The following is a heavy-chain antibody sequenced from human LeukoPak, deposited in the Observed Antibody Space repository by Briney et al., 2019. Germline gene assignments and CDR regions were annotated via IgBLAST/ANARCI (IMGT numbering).Heavy chain of an antibody. D-gene: IGHD6-19*01. CDR3: ARGGGSGWPNWFDP. CDR1: GFTFSSYW. CDR2: INNDGSST. V-gene: IGHV3-74*01. Sequence: GGSLRLSCAASGFTFSSYWMHWVRQAPGKGLVWVSRINNDGSSTSYADSVKGRSTISRDNAKNTLYLQMNSLRAEDTAVYYCARGGGSGWPNWFDPWGQGTLITVSS. J-gene: IGHJ5*02.